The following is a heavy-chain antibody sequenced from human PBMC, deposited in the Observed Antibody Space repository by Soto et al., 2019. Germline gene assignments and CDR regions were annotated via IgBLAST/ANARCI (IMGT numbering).Heavy chain of an antibody. CDR2: IDPSDSYT. CDR1: GYSFTSYW. Sequence: AASLEISCKDSGYSFTSYWISWVRQMPGKGLEWMGRIDPSDSYTNYSPSFQGHVTISADKSISTAYLQWSSLKASDTAMYYCASRSVFGVVPLGDAFDIWGQGTMVTVSS. D-gene: IGHD3-3*01. V-gene: IGHV5-10-1*01. CDR3: ASRSVFGVVPLGDAFDI. J-gene: IGHJ3*02.